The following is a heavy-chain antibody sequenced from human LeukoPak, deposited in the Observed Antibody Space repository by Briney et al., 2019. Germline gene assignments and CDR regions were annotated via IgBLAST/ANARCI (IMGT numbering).Heavy chain of an antibody. V-gene: IGHV3-30*04. CDR1: GFTFSSYA. CDR3: ARDPPRRYFDWPEGY. Sequence: GGSLRLSCAASGFTFSSYAMHWVRQAPGKGLEWVAVILYDGSNKYYADSVKGRFTISRDNSKNTLYLQMNSLRAEDTAVYYCARDPPRRYFDWPEGYWSPGTLVTVSS. CDR2: ILYDGSNK. D-gene: IGHD3-9*01. J-gene: IGHJ4*02.